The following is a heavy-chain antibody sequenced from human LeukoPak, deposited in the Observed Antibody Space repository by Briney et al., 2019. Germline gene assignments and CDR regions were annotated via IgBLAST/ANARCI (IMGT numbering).Heavy chain of an antibody. D-gene: IGHD1-26*01. Sequence: SETLSLTCNVSGGSISSNNYYWGWIRQPPGKGLEWIGSIYYSGSTCYNPSLKSRVTISVDTSKNQFSLNLSSVTAADTAVYYCARDLVGATGDLDYWGQGTLVTVSS. V-gene: IGHV4-39*07. J-gene: IGHJ4*02. CDR3: ARDLVGATGDLDY. CDR2: IYYSGST. CDR1: GGSISSNNYY.